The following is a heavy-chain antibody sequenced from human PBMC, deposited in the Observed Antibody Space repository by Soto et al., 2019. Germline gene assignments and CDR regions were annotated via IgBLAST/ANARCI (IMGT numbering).Heavy chain of an antibody. Sequence: PSETLSITCTVSGGSISSYYWSWIRQPPGKGLEWIGYIYYSGSTNYNPSLKSRVTISVDTSKNQFSLKLSSVTAADTAVYYCARDIEENWFGPWGQGTLVTVSS. CDR1: GGSISSYY. J-gene: IGHJ5*02. V-gene: IGHV4-59*01. CDR2: IYYSGST. CDR3: ARDIEENWFGP.